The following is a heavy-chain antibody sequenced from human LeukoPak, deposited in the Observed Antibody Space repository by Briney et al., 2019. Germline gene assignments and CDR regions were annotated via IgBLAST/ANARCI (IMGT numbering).Heavy chain of an antibody. V-gene: IGHV3-23*01. CDR2: ISGSGGST. Sequence: GGTLRLSCAASGFTFSSYGMSWVRQAPGKGLEWVSAISGSGGSTYYADSVKGRFTISRDNSKNTLYLQMNRLRAEDTAVYYCAKEGGYGELSSYFDYWGQGTLVTVPS. CDR1: GFTFSSYG. D-gene: IGHD3-16*02. J-gene: IGHJ4*02. CDR3: AKEGGYGELSSYFDY.